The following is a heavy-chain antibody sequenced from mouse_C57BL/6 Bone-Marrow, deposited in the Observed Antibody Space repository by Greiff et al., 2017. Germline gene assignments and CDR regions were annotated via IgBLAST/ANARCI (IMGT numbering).Heavy chain of an antibody. CDR2: IDPENGDT. J-gene: IGHJ3*01. CDR1: GFNIKDDY. D-gene: IGHD3-3*01. Sequence: VQLKESGAELVRPGASVKLSCTASGFNIKDDYMPWVKQRPEQGLEWIGWIDPENGDTEYASKFQGKATITADTSSNTAYLQLSSLTSEDTAVYYCTLGGFAYWGQGTLVTVSA. CDR3: TLGGFAY. V-gene: IGHV14-4*01.